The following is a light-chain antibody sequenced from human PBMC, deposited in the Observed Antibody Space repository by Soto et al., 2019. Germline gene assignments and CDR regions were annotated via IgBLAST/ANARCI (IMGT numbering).Light chain of an antibody. CDR3: QQYGRT. CDR2: RTS. J-gene: IGKJ1*01. CDR1: QTISRNY. V-gene: IGKV3-20*01. Sequence: EIVFTHSPCTLSLSPGERATLSCRASQTISRNYIAWYQQKPGRAPRLLISRTSNRATGIADRFSGSGSGTDFSLTISSLEPEDSAVYFCQQYGRTFGQGTKVDIK.